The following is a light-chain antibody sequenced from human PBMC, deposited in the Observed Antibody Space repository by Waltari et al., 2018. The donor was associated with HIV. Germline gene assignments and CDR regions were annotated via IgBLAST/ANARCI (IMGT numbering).Light chain of an antibody. CDR1: QSLLHRNGYND. J-gene: IGKJ2*01. CDR3: MQTLQVPHT. Sequence: DVVMTQSPLFLSVTPGEPASISCKSSQSLLHRNGYNDLDWYVQKPGQSPQLLIYLSSNRASGVPDRFSGSGSGTDFTLKVSKMEAEDVGVYYCMQTLQVPHTFGRGTKLEI. V-gene: IGKV2-28*01. CDR2: LSS.